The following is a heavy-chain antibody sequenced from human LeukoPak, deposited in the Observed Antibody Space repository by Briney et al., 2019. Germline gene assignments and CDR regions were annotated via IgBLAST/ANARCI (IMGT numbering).Heavy chain of an antibody. J-gene: IGHJ3*02. CDR2: IIPIFGTA. D-gene: IGHD2-2*01. Sequence: SVKVSCKASGGTFSSYAISWVRQAPGQGLEWMGGIIPIFGTANYAQKFRGRVTITADKSTRTAYMELSSLRSEDTAVYYCARTLVPAAHDAFDIWGQGTMVTVSS. CDR1: GGTFSSYA. CDR3: ARTLVPAAHDAFDI. V-gene: IGHV1-69*06.